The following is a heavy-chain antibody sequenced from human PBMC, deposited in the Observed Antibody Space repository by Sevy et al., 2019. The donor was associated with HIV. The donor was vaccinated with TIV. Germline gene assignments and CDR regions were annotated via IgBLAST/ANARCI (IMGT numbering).Heavy chain of an antibody. D-gene: IGHD3-3*01. V-gene: IGHV1-18*01. J-gene: IGHJ5*02. CDR2: ISAYNNNT. Sequence: ASVKVSCKASGYTFINYGISWVRQAPGQGLEWMGWISAYNNNTDYAQKYQGRLAMTTETSTTTVYMELRSLRSDDTAVYYCARDRGGGGLRFLPRRYNWFDPWGQGTPVTVSS. CDR3: ARDRGGGGLRFLPRRYNWFDP. CDR1: GYTFINYG.